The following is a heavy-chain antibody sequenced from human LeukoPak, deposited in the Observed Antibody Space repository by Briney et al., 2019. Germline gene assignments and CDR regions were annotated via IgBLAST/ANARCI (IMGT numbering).Heavy chain of an antibody. J-gene: IGHJ5*02. CDR3: AREGSSTKRYCSSTSCYSVRGAFDP. V-gene: IGHV4-59*01. CDR1: GGSISSYY. Sequence: SETLSLTCTVSGGSISSYYWSWIRQPPGKGLEWIGYIYYSGSTNYNPSLKSRVTISVDTSKNQFSLKLSSVTAADTAVYYCAREGSSTKRYCSSTSCYSVRGAFDPWGQGTLVTVSS. D-gene: IGHD2-2*01. CDR2: IYYSGST.